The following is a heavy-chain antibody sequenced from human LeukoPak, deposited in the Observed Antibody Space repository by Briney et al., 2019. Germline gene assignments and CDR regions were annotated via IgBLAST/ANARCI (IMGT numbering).Heavy chain of an antibody. CDR2: ISAYNGNT. Sequence: ASVKVSCKASGYTFTSYGISWVRQAPGQGLEWMGWISAYNGNTNYAQKPQGRVTMTTDTSTSTAYMELRSLRSDDTAVYYCARAPYYYDSSGSYHDYWGQGTLVTVSS. V-gene: IGHV1-18*01. D-gene: IGHD3-22*01. CDR3: ARAPYYYDSSGSYHDY. CDR1: GYTFTSYG. J-gene: IGHJ4*02.